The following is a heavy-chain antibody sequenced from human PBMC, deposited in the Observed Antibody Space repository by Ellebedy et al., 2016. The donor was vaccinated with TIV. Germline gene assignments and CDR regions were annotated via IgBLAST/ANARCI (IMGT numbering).Heavy chain of an antibody. J-gene: IGHJ6*03. V-gene: IGHV1-2*02. CDR2: INPNSGGT. D-gene: IGHD3-3*01. CDR3: ARQFLEWSRDARYYSYYYMDV. Sequence: ASVKVSXKASRYSFPGYYIHWVRQAPGQGLEWMGWINPNSGGTNYAQKFQGRVTMTRDTSINTAYMELSRLRSDDTAVYYCARQFLEWSRDARYYSYYYMDVWGKGTTVTVSS. CDR1: RYSFPGYY.